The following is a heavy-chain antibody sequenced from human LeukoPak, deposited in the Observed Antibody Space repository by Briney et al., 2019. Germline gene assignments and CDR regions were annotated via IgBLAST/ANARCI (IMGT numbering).Heavy chain of an antibody. CDR3: ARGGSYYPYYYYGMDV. D-gene: IGHD1-26*01. Sequence: ASVKVSCKASGGTFSSYAISWVRQAPGQGLEWMGGIIPIFGTANYAQKFQGRVTITADESTSTAYMELSSLRSEDTAVYYCARGGSYYPYYYYGMDVWGQGITVTVSS. CDR1: GGTFSSYA. V-gene: IGHV1-69*13. CDR2: IIPIFGTA. J-gene: IGHJ6*02.